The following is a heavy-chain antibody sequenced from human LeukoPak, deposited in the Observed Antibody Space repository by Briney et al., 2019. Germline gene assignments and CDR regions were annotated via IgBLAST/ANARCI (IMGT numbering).Heavy chain of an antibody. D-gene: IGHD1-26*01. CDR1: GFTFSSYS. CDR2: ISSSSSYI. V-gene: IGHV3-21*01. J-gene: IGHJ4*02. CDR3: ARSPGILGTNYFDY. Sequence: GGSLRLSCAASGFTFSSYSMNWVRQAPGKGLEWVSPISSSSSYIYYADSVKGRFTISRDNAKNSLYLQMNSLRAEDTSVYYCARSPGILGTNYFDYWGQGTLVTVSS.